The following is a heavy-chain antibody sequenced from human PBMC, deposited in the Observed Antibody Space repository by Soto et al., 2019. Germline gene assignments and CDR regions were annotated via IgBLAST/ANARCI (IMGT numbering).Heavy chain of an antibody. CDR3: ARGWDTAMVYYYYYGMDV. J-gene: IGHJ6*02. V-gene: IGHV1-3*01. CDR2: INAGNGNT. D-gene: IGHD5-18*01. CDR1: GYTFTSYA. Sequence: ASVKVSCKASGYTFTSYAMHWVRQAPGQRLEWMGWINAGNGNTKYSQKFQGRVTITRGTSASTAYMELSSLRSEDTAVYYCARGWDTAMVYYYYYGMDVWGQGPKVTVYS.